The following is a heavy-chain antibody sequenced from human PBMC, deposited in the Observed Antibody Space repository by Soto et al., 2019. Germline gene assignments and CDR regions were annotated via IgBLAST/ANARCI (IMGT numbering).Heavy chain of an antibody. D-gene: IGHD3-10*01. CDR3: ARVPDYGSGSFMDV. Sequence: EVQLVESGGGLVQPGGSLRLSCAAYGFTFSSYSMNWVRQAPGKGLEWVSYISSSSSTIYYADSVKGRFTISRDNAKNSLYLQMNSLRAEDTAVYYCARVPDYGSGSFMDVWGKGTTVTVSS. V-gene: IGHV3-48*01. CDR1: GFTFSSYS. CDR2: ISSSSSTI. J-gene: IGHJ6*03.